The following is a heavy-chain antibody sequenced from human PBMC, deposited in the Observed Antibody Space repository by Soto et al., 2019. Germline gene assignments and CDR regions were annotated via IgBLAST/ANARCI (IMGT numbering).Heavy chain of an antibody. CDR1: GFSFSSFG. Sequence: QVQLVESGGGVVQPGTSLRLSCAASGFSFSSFGMHWVRQAPGKGLEWVAALSFDGIVKHYADSVQGRFTISRDNSKNTAYLQMNSLRPEHTAVYSCAKEGGWELLPGHGRDVWGQGTTVTVSS. CDR2: LSFDGIVK. CDR3: AKEGGWELLPGHGRDV. V-gene: IGHV3-30*18. D-gene: IGHD1-26*01. J-gene: IGHJ6*02.